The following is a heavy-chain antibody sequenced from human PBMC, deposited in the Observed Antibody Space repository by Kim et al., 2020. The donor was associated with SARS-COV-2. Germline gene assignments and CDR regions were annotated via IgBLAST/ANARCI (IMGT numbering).Heavy chain of an antibody. V-gene: IGHV3-23*01. CDR3: GKDCDFGGDPREGFAH. CDR2: SIDSGGST. D-gene: IGHD3-10*01. J-gene: IGHJ4*01. Sequence: GGSLRLSCAASGFTFSSYVMSWVRQVPGKGLEWVSSIDSGGSTIYADSVKGRFTVPRENSKKTLFPQLNSLTAEDTAIYHCGKDCDFGGDPREGFAHWG. CDR1: GFTFSSYV.